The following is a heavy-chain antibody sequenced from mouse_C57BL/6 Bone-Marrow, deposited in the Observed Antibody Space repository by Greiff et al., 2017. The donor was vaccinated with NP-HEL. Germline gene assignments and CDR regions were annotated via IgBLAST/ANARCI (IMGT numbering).Heavy chain of an antibody. CDR3: ASPLITTRGFAY. D-gene: IGHD1-1*01. CDR1: GYTFTSYW. Sequence: VKLQQPGAELVMPGASVKLSCKASGYTFTSYWMHWVKQRPGQGLEWIGEIDPSDSYTNYNQKFKGKSTLTVDKSSSTAYMQLSSLTSEDSAVYYCASPLITTRGFAYWGQGTLVTVSA. J-gene: IGHJ3*01. CDR2: IDPSDSYT. V-gene: IGHV1-69*01.